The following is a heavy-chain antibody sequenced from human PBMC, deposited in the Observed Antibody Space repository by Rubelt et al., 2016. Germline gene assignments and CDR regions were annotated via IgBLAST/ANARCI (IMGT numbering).Heavy chain of an antibody. Sequence: QVQLQESGPGLVKPSETLSLTCTVSGGSISSYYWSWIRQPPGKGLEWIGYIYYSGSTNYNPSLNSRVTISVDTSKNQFSRKLSLVTAADTAVYYCARLGHRSLYYFDYWGQGTLDTVSS. V-gene: IGHV4-59*08. CDR2: IYYSGST. J-gene: IGHJ4*02. CDR3: ARLGHRSLYYFDY. CDR1: GGSISSYY. D-gene: IGHD2-15*01.